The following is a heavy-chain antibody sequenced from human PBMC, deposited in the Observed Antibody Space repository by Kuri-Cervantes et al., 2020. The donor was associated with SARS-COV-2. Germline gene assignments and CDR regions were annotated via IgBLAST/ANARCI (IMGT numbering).Heavy chain of an antibody. J-gene: IGHJ6*03. Sequence: GGSLRLSCAACGFTFSSYDMHWVRQATGKGLEWVSAIGTAGDTYYPGSVKGQFTISRENAKNSLYLQMNSLRAGDAAVYYCAKNSLAPTPEYMDVWGKGTMVTVSS. CDR1: GFTFSSYD. D-gene: IGHD2-2*01. V-gene: IGHV3-13*03. CDR3: AKNSLAPTPEYMDV. CDR2: IGTAGDT.